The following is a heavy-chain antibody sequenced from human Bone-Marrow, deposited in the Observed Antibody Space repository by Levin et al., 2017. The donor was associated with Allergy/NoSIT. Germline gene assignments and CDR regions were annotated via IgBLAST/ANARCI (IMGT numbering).Heavy chain of an antibody. D-gene: IGHD1-26*01. CDR2: IRSKAYGGTT. J-gene: IGHJ5*02. V-gene: IGHV3-49*03. Sequence: PGGSLRLSCTASGFTFGDYAMSWFRQAPGKGLECVGFIRSKAYGGTTEYAASVKGRFTISRDDSKSIAYLQMNSLKTEDTAVYYCTRTLGTVCHWFDPWGQGTLVTVSS. CDR1: GFTFGDYA. CDR3: TRTLGTVCHWFDP.